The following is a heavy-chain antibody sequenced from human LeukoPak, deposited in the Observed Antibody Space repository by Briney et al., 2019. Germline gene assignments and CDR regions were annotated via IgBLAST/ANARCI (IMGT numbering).Heavy chain of an antibody. CDR1: GYTFTSYG. CDR2: ISAYNGNT. V-gene: IGHV1-18*01. J-gene: IGHJ4*02. Sequence: ASVKVSCTASGYTFTSYGISWVRQAPGQGREWMGWISAYNGNTNYAQKLQGRVTMTTDTSTSTAYMELRSLRSDDTAVYYCARTSMATIKQHFDYWGQGTLVSVSS. CDR3: ARTSMATIKQHFDY. D-gene: IGHD5-24*01.